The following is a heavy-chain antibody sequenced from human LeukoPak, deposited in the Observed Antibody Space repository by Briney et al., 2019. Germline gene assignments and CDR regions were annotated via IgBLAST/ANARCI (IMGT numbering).Heavy chain of an antibody. Sequence: PGGSLRLSCAASGFTFSSYAMHWVRQAPGKGLEWVAVISYDGSNKYYADSVKGRFTISRDNSKNTLYLQMNSLRAEDTAVYYCARGREMATIADAFDIWGQGTMVTVSS. D-gene: IGHD5-24*01. CDR1: GFTFSSYA. CDR3: ARGREMATIADAFDI. J-gene: IGHJ3*02. CDR2: ISYDGSNK. V-gene: IGHV3-30-3*01.